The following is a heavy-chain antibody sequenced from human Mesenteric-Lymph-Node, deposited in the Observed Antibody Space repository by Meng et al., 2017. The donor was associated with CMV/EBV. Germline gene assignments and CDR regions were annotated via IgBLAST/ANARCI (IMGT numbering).Heavy chain of an antibody. Sequence: ASVKVSCKASGYTFTSYDINWVRQATGQGLEWMGWMNPNSGNTGYAQKFQGRVTMTRNTSISTAYMELSSLRSEDTAVYYCARSTSTAMVPYYYYYYGMDVWGQGTTVTVSS. CDR2: MNPNSGNT. V-gene: IGHV1-8*01. CDR1: GYTFTSYD. J-gene: IGHJ6*02. CDR3: ARSTSTAMVPYYYYYYGMDV. D-gene: IGHD5-18*01.